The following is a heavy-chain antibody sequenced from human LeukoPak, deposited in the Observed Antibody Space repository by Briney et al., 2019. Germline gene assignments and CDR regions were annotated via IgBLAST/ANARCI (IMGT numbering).Heavy chain of an antibody. D-gene: IGHD3-22*01. Sequence: SETLSLTCAVYGGSFSGYYWSWIRQPPGKGLEWIGEINHSGSTNYNPSLKSRVTISVDTSKNQFSLKLSSVTAADTAVYYCARGLGGYYDSSVYYYDDAFDIWGQGTMVTVSS. CDR3: ARGLGGYYDSSVYYYDDAFDI. V-gene: IGHV4-34*01. CDR2: INHSGST. CDR1: GGSFSGYY. J-gene: IGHJ3*02.